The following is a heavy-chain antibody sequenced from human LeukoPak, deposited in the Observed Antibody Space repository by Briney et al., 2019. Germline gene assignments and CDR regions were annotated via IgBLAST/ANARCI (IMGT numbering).Heavy chain of an antibody. CDR3: ASQLGDASDI. J-gene: IGHJ3*02. CDR2: IKQDGSEK. CDR1: GITITTYW. V-gene: IGHV3-7*01. D-gene: IGHD6-13*01. Sequence: GGSLRLSCAASGITITTYWMSWVRQTPGKGLEWVANIKQDGSEKYYVDSVKGRFTISRDNAKNSLYLQMNSLRAEDTAVYYCASQLGDASDIWGQGTMVTVSS.